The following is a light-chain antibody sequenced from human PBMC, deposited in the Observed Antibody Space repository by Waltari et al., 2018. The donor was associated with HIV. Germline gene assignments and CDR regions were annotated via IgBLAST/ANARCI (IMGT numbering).Light chain of an antibody. CDR1: SSDVGSYNL. Sequence: QSALTQPASVSGSPGQSITISCTGTSSDVGSYNLVSWYHQHPGKAPKLMIYEVTKRPSGVSNRFSGSTSGNTASLTISGLQAEDEADYFCCSYAGSSTLVFVGGTKLTVL. V-gene: IGLV2-23*02. J-gene: IGLJ2*01. CDR3: CSYAGSSTLV. CDR2: EVT.